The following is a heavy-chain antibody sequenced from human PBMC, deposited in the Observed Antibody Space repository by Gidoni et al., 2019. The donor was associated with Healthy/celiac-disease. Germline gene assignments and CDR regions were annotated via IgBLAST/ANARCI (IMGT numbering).Heavy chain of an antibody. CDR1: GFTVSSNY. CDR2: IYSGGRT. Sequence: EVQLVESGGGSVQPGGSLRLACAASGFTVSSNYMSWVRQAPGKGLEWVSVIYSGGRTYYADSVKGRFTISRDNSKNTLYLQMNSLRAEDTAVYYCAREGGVGGSYAGGAFDIWGQGTMVTVSS. CDR3: AREGGVGGSYAGGAFDI. J-gene: IGHJ3*02. D-gene: IGHD1-26*01. V-gene: IGHV3-66*01.